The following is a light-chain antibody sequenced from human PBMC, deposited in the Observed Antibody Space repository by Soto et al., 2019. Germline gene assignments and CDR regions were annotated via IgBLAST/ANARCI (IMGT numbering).Light chain of an antibody. V-gene: IGKV3-20*01. CDR3: QQYGSPPWT. J-gene: IGKJ1*01. Sequence: EIVLTQSPGTLSLSPGERATLSCRASQSVSSSYLAWYQQKPGQAPRLLIYGASSRATGIPDRFSGSGSGTDFTLTISRLEPEDFAVYYCQQYGSPPWTFRQGTKVEIK. CDR2: GAS. CDR1: QSVSSSY.